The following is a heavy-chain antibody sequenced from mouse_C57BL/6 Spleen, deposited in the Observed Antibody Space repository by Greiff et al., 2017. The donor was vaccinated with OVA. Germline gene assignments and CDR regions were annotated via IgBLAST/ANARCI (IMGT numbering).Heavy chain of an antibody. Sequence: DVMLVESGGGLVQPGGSMKLSCVASGFTFSNYWMNWVRQSPEKGLEWVAQIRLKSDNYETHYAESVKGRFTISRDDSKSSVYLQMNNLRAEDTGIYYCIQRGYFDVWGTGTTVTVSS. CDR3: IQRGYFDV. CDR2: IRLKSDNYET. J-gene: IGHJ1*03. CDR1: GFTFSNYW. D-gene: IGHD3-1*01. V-gene: IGHV6-3*01.